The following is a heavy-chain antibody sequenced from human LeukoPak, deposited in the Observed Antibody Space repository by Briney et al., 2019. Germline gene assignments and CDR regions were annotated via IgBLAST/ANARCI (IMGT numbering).Heavy chain of an antibody. CDR1: GFTFSSYD. V-gene: IGHV3-13*01. CDR3: GRAPRYYDSSGYGFDY. CDR2: IGTAGDT. D-gene: IGHD3-22*01. J-gene: IGHJ4*02. Sequence: GGSLRLSCAASGFTFSSYDMHWVRQATGKGLEWVSAIGTAGDTYYPGSVKGRFTISRENAKNSLYLQMNSLRAGDTAVYYCGRAPRYYDSSGYGFDYWGQGTLVTVSS.